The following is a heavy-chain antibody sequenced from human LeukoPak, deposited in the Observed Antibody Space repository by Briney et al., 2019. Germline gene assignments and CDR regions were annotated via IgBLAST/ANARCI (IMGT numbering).Heavy chain of an antibody. D-gene: IGHD3-10*01. CDR1: GYTFTSYD. CDR2: MNPNSGNT. CDR3: ARGLKITMVRGVPTQYYFDY. Sequence: ASVKVSCKASGYTFTSYDINWARQATGQGLEWMGWMNPNSGNTGYAQKFQGRVTMTRNTSISTAYMELSSLRSEDTVVYYCARGLKITMVRGVPTQYYFDYWGQGTLVTVSS. V-gene: IGHV1-8*01. J-gene: IGHJ4*02.